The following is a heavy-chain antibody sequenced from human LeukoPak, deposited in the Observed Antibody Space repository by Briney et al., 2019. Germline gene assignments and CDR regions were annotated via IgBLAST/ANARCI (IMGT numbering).Heavy chain of an antibody. Sequence: GGSLRLSCAASGFTFSDYEMNWVRQAPGKGLEWISFISISGNTIYYADSVKGRFTISRDSAKKSLYLQMNSLRAEDTNVYYCVRDFHRRLYDTNYYFYWGQGTLVTVSS. CDR3: VRDFHRRLYDTNYYFY. D-gene: IGHD3-22*01. CDR1: GFTFSDYE. CDR2: ISISGNTI. V-gene: IGHV3-48*03. J-gene: IGHJ4*02.